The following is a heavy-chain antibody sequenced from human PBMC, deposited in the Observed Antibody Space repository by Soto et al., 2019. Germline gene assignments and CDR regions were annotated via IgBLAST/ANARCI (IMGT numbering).Heavy chain of an antibody. CDR2: ISGSGGST. J-gene: IGHJ4*02. CDR3: AKGSDPRKTSYSDY. D-gene: IGHD2-2*01. V-gene: IGHV3-23*01. Sequence: GGSLRLSCAASGFTFSSYAMSWVRQAPGKGLEWVSAISGSGGSTYYADSVKGRFTISRDNSKNTLYLQMNSLRAEDTAVYYCAKGSDPRKTSYSDYWGQGTLVTVSS. CDR1: GFTFSSYA.